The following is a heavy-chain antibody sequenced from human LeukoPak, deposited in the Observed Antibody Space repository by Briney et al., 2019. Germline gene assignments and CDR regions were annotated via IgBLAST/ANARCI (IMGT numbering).Heavy chain of an antibody. CDR2: ISYDGSNK. CDR1: GFTFSSYG. Sequence: GGSLRLSCAASGFTFSSYGMHWVRQAPGKGLEWVAVISYDGSNKYYADSVKGRFTISRDNSKNTLYLQMNSLGAEDTAVYYCAKGGYSSGFAFDYWGQGTLVTVSS. V-gene: IGHV3-30*18. D-gene: IGHD6-19*01. CDR3: AKGGYSSGFAFDY. J-gene: IGHJ4*02.